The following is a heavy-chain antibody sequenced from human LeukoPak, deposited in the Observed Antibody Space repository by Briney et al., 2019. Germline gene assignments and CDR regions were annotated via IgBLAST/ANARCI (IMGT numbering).Heavy chain of an antibody. CDR3: ARGIVPWYCDL. Sequence: SETLSLTCTVWGGSMSSFYWLWLRPPTGEGRVWMWYSNYDERTHYNPTLTRRGPITLDTSTNQFSLKLSSGTAADTAVYHCARGIVPWYCDLWGRGTLVTVSS. J-gene: IGHJ2*01. V-gene: IGHV4-59*01. D-gene: IGHD2-2*01. CDR1: GGSMSSFY. CDR2: SNYDERT.